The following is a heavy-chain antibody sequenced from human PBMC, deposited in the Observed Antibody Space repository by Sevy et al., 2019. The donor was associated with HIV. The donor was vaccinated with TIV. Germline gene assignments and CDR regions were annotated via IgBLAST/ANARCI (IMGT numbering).Heavy chain of an antibody. V-gene: IGHV3-7*01. Sequence: GGSLRLSCATSGFTFSSHWMSWVRQAPGKGLEWVANIKQDGSDKYYVDFVKGRLTISRDNAKNSLSLQMNSLRAEDTAVYYCARDTGGIGMDVWGQGTTVTVSS. CDR2: IKQDGSDK. D-gene: IGHD6-13*01. CDR1: GFTFSSHW. CDR3: ARDTGGIGMDV. J-gene: IGHJ6*02.